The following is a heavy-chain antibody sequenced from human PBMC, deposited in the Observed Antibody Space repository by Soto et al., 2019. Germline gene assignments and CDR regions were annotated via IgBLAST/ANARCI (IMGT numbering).Heavy chain of an antibody. CDR3: ARGDGVIIGAVDG. Sequence: ASVKVSCKSSGYRFETYAMNWVRQAPGQGLEWMGWTSSYNTETFYAGKFQDRVSMTTDTSTGTAYMELRSLSSDDTAVYYCARGDGVIIGAVDGWGQGTAVTVSS. D-gene: IGHD3-3*01. V-gene: IGHV1-18*01. CDR1: GYRFETYA. CDR2: TSSYNTET. J-gene: IGHJ6*02.